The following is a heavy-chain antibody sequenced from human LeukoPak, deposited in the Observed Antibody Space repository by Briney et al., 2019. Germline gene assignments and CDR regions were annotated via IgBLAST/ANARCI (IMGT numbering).Heavy chain of an antibody. CDR3: ARDLGDTSGYYFDN. J-gene: IGHJ4*02. CDR1: GFTFRSYW. D-gene: IGHD3-22*01. V-gene: IGHV3-7*01. Sequence: GGSPRLSCAASGFTFRSYWMSWVRQAPGKGLEWVANINQDGSDKLYVDSVKGRFTISRDNAKNSQFLQMNSLRADDTAVYYCARDLGDTSGYYFDNWGQGTLVTVSS. CDR2: INQDGSDK.